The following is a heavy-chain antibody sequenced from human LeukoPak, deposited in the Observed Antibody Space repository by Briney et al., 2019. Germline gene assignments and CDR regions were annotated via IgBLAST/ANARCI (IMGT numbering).Heavy chain of an antibody. CDR2: IVVGSGNT. CDR3: AAARGGSSWYDY. J-gene: IGHJ4*02. V-gene: IGHV1-58*02. Sequence: GASVKVSCKASGFTFTSSAMQWVRQARAQRLEWIGWIVVGSGNTNYAQKFQERVTITRDRSTSTAYMELSSLRSEDTAVYYCAAARGGSSWYDYWGQGTLVTVSS. CDR1: GFTFTSSA. D-gene: IGHD6-13*01.